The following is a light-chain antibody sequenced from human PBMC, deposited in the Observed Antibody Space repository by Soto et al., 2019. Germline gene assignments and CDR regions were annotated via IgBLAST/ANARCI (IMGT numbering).Light chain of an antibody. J-gene: IGKJ2*01. CDR2: GSS. Sequence: VLTQSPGTLSLSPGERATLSCRASQSVSNNYLAWYQQKPGQSPKLLIFGSSDRATGIPDRFSGSGSGTDFTLTISSLEPEDFAVYYCQQYGSSPPYTFGQGTQLEIK. CDR1: QSVSNNY. V-gene: IGKV3-20*01. CDR3: QQYGSSPPYT.